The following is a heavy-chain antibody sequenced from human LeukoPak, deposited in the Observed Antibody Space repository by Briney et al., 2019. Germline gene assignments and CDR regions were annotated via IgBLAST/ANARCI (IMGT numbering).Heavy chain of an antibody. D-gene: IGHD3-16*01. CDR1: GFTFSSYG. CDR3: ARDGHEFLGGAFDI. CDR2: IWYDGSNK. V-gene: IGHV3-33*01. Sequence: GRSLRLSCAASGFTFSSYGMHWVRQAPGKGLEWVAVIWYDGSNKYYADSVKGRFTISRDNSKNTLYLQMNSLRAEDTAVYYCARDGHEFLGGAFDIWGQGTMVTVSS. J-gene: IGHJ3*02.